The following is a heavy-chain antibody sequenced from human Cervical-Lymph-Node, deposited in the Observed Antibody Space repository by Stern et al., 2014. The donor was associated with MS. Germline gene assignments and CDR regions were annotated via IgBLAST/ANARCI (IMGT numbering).Heavy chain of an antibody. CDR2: IYASGNT. D-gene: IGHD4-17*01. J-gene: IGHJ4*02. V-gene: IGHV4-61*02. CDR1: GGSVSTYNYY. CDR3: ATSGGRRGDFRDY. Sequence: QLQLQESGPGLVKPSQTLSLTCTVSGGSVSTYNYYWTWIRQPAGKGLEWIGRIYASGNTNSNPSLKGRVTISLDTSKNQFSRKLTSVTAADTAVYYCATSGGRRGDFRDYWGQGTLVTVSS.